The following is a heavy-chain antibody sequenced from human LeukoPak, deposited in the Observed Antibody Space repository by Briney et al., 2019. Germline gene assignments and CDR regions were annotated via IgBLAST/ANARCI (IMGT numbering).Heavy chain of an antibody. CDR1: GFTFSSYW. CDR3: ASAGLIFYDFWSGYPYFMDV. D-gene: IGHD3-3*01. CDR2: IKQDGSEK. J-gene: IGHJ6*03. V-gene: IGHV3-7*01. Sequence: SGGSLRLSCAASGFTFSSYWMSWVRQAPGRGLEWVANIKQDGSEKYYVDSVKGRFIISRDNAKNSLYLQMNSLRAEAPAVYYCASAGLIFYDFWSGYPYFMDVWDKGSSVTVYS.